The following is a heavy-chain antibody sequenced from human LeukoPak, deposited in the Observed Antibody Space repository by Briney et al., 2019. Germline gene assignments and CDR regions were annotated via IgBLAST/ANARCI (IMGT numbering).Heavy chain of an antibody. CDR1: GFTLRNYA. CDR3: AREQGGSGWSGFDY. D-gene: IGHD6-19*01. V-gene: IGHV3-30*15. CDR2: ISIDGSRQ. Sequence: GGSLRLSCAPSIGFTLRNYAIHWVRQAPGKGLEWVAVISIDGSRQHYADFLVGRFTISRDNSKNTVSLQMSSLRTEDTAVYFCAREQGGSGWSGFDYWGQGTLVTVSS. J-gene: IGHJ4*02.